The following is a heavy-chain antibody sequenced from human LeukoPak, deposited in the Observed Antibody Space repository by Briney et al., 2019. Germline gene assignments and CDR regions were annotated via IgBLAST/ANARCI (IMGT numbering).Heavy chain of an antibody. J-gene: IGHJ4*02. D-gene: IGHD6-6*01. V-gene: IGHV3-7*03. CDR1: GFTFGSYW. CDR2: IKQDGSEK. Sequence: GGSLRLSCAASGFTFGSYWMSWVRQAPGKGLEWVANIKQDGSEKYYVDSVKGRFTISRDNAENSLSLQMNSLRAEDTAVYYCASAGGDSRSPLPFYYWGRGTLVTVSS. CDR3: ASAGGDSRSPLPFYY.